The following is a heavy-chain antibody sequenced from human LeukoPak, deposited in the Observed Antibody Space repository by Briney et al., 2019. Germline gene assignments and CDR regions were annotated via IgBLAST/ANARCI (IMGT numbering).Heavy chain of an antibody. V-gene: IGHV4-61*02. J-gene: IGHJ4*02. CDR3: GGQPEDDYYAASGYYYFDY. D-gene: IGHD3-22*01. CDR1: GGSISSGSYY. CDR2: IYTSGST. Sequence: PSETLSLTCTVSGGSISSGSYYWSWIRQPAGKGLEWIGRIYTSGSTNYNPSLKSRVTMSVDTSKNHFSLNLTSVTAADTAVYYCGGQPEDDYYAASGYYYFDYWGQGTLVTVSS.